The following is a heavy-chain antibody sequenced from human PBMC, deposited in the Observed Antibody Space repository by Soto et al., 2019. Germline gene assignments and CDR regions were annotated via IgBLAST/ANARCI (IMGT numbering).Heavy chain of an antibody. J-gene: IGHJ4*02. CDR2: IIPILGIA. V-gene: IGHV1-69*04. Sequence: ASVKVSCKASGGTFSSYTISWVRQAPGQGLEWMGRIIPILGIANYAQKFQGRVTITANKSTSTAYMELSSLRSEDTAVYYCARDLKYPRSVFDYWGQGTLVTVSS. CDR1: GGTFSSYT. CDR3: ARDLKYPRSVFDY.